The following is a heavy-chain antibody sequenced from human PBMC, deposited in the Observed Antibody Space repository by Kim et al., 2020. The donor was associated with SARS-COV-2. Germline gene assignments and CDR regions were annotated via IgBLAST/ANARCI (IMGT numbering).Heavy chain of an antibody. D-gene: IGHD4-17*01. Sequence: GGSLRLSCAASGFTFSSYAMHWVRQAPGKGLEWVAVISYDGSNKYYADSVKGRFTISRDNSKNTLYLQMNSLRAEDTAVYYCARDGNYGGNSEVDYWGQG. J-gene: IGHJ4*02. CDR1: GFTFSSYA. CDR2: ISYDGSNK. V-gene: IGHV3-30*04. CDR3: ARDGNYGGNSEVDY.